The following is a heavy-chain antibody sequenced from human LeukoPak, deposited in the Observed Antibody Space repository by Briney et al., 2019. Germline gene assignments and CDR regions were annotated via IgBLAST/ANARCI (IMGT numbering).Heavy chain of an antibody. CDR1: GFTFSSYG. V-gene: IGHV3-23*01. D-gene: IGHD2-2*02. J-gene: IGHJ6*02. CDR3: AKAVSCSSTSCYRSYGMDV. CDR2: ISGSGGST. Sequence: TGGSLRLSCAASGFTFSSYGMSWVRQAPGKGLEWVSGISGSGGSTYYADSVKGRLTISRDNSKNTLYLQMNSLRAEDTAVYYCAKAVSCSSTSCYRSYGMDVWGQGTTVTVSS.